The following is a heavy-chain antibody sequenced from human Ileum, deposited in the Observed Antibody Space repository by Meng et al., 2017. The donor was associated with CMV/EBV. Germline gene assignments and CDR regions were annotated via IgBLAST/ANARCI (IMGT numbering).Heavy chain of an antibody. J-gene: IGHJ4*02. V-gene: IGHV1-69*05. CDR1: GGTFSTHA. Sequence: SCKASGGTFSTHAINWVRQAPEQELEWMGGIIPIFGTAKYTQRFQGRVTITTDESTRTAYMELSSLRSEDTAVYYCARGRVLGAAHYWGQGTLVTVSS. CDR3: ARGRVLGAAHY. D-gene: IGHD3-16*01. CDR2: IIPIFGTA.